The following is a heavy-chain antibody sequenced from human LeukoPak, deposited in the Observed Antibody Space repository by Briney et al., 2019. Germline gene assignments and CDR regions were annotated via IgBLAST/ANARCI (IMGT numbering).Heavy chain of an antibody. Sequence: SETLPLTCAVYGGSFSGYYWSWIRQPPGKGLEWIGEINHSGSTNYNPSLKSRVTISVDTSKNQFSLKLSSVTAADTAVYYCARGPNSRVYCSSTSCYGVVRAFDIWGQGTMVTVSS. V-gene: IGHV4-34*01. CDR3: ARGPNSRVYCSSTSCYGVVRAFDI. D-gene: IGHD2-2*01. CDR2: INHSGST. J-gene: IGHJ3*02. CDR1: GGSFSGYY.